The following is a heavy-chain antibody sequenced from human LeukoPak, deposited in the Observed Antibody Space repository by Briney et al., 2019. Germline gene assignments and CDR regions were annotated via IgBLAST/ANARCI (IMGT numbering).Heavy chain of an antibody. CDR3: ARSGLHSYYYDSSGSYIDAFDI. D-gene: IGHD3-22*01. V-gene: IGHV3-7*01. J-gene: IGHJ3*02. Sequence: GGSLRLSCAASGFIFSNYWMSWVRQAPGKGLEWVANIKQDGSEKYYVDSVKGRFTISRDNAKNSLYLQMNSLRAEDTAVYYCARSGLHSYYYDSSGSYIDAFDIWGQGTMVTVSS. CDR2: IKQDGSEK. CDR1: GFIFSNYW.